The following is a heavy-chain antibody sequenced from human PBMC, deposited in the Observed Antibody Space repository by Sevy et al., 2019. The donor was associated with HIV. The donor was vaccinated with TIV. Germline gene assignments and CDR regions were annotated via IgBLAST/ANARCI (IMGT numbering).Heavy chain of an antibody. CDR2: IIPIFGIA. CDR1: GGTFSSYA. CDR3: ARDPGYCSGGSCVPLDY. J-gene: IGHJ4*02. Sequence: ASVKVSCKAYGGTFSSYAISWVRQAPGQGLEWMGRIIPIFGIANYAQKFQGRVTITADKSTSTAYMELSSLRSEDTAVYYCARDPGYCSGGSCVPLDYWGQGTLVTVSS. V-gene: IGHV1-69*04. D-gene: IGHD2-15*01.